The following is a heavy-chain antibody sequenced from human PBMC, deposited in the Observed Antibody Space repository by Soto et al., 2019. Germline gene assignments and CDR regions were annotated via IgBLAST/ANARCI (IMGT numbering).Heavy chain of an antibody. V-gene: IGHV4-34*01. Sequence: PSETLSLTCTVSGGSISSYYWSWIRQPPGKGLEWIGGINHSGSTNYNPSLKSRVTISVDTSKNQFSLKLTSVTAADTAVYYCARDKITGLFDYWGQGTLVTVSS. CDR1: GGSISSYY. CDR2: INHSGST. J-gene: IGHJ4*02. CDR3: ARDKITGLFDY. D-gene: IGHD2-8*02.